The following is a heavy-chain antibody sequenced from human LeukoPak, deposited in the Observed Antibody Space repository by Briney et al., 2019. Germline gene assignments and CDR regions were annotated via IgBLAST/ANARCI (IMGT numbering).Heavy chain of an antibody. CDR3: ARDPWRRYFDWFTQIDY. CDR2: INPNSGGT. CDR1: GYTFTGYY. J-gene: IGHJ4*02. D-gene: IGHD3-9*01. V-gene: IGHV1-2*02. Sequence: ASVKVSCKASGYTFTGYYMHWVRQAPGQGLEWMGWINPNSGGTNYAQKFQGRVTMTRDTSISTAYMELSRLRSDDTAVYYRARDPWRRYFDWFTQIDYWGQGTLVTVSS.